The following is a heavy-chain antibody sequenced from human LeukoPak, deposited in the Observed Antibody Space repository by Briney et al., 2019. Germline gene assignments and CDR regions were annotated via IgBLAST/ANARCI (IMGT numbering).Heavy chain of an antibody. V-gene: IGHV1-18*01. CDR2: ISAYNGNT. CDR3: ARGGVSSGWYGSYFDY. D-gene: IGHD6-19*01. Sequence: AAVKVSCKASGYTFTSYGISWVRQAPGQGLEWMGWISAYNGNTNYAQKLQGRGNNITDTSTSTAYIELRSLRSDDTAVYYCARGGVSSGWYGSYFDYGGRDTGDTVSS. J-gene: IGHJ4*02. CDR1: GYTFTSYG.